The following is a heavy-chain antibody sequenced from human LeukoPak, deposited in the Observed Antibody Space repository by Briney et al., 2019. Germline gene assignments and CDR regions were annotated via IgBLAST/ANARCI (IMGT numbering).Heavy chain of an antibody. Sequence: SETLSLTCTVSSASITSSPYFWGWIRQSPGKGLEWIGRIYTSGSTNYNPSLKSRVTISLDTSKNQFSLKLSSVTAADTAVYYCARERAYYDILPRWFDPWGQGTLVTVSS. CDR2: IYTSGST. D-gene: IGHD3-9*01. V-gene: IGHV4-39*07. CDR1: SASITSSPYF. CDR3: ARERAYYDILPRWFDP. J-gene: IGHJ5*02.